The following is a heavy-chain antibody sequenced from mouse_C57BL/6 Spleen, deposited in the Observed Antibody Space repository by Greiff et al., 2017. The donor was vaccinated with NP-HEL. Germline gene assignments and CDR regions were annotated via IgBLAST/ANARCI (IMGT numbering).Heavy chain of an antibody. Sequence: EVQLVESGGGLVKPGGSLKLSCAASGFTFSSYAMSWVRQTPEKRLEWVATISDGGSYTYYPDNVKGRLTISRDNAKNNLYLQMSHLKSEDTAMYYCARGKNYYGSSYWYFDVWGTGTTVTVSS. CDR2: ISDGGSYT. V-gene: IGHV5-4*01. J-gene: IGHJ1*03. CDR3: ARGKNYYGSSYWYFDV. D-gene: IGHD1-1*01. CDR1: GFTFSSYA.